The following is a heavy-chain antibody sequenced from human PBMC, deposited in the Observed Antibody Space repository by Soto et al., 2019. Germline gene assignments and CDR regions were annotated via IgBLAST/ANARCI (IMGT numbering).Heavy chain of an antibody. CDR2: IGSSGSTI. CDR3: ARATYSSSYYFDA. D-gene: IGHD6-6*01. V-gene: IGHV3-48*03. J-gene: IGHJ4*02. CDR1: GFTFSSFE. Sequence: GGSLRLSCAASGFTFSSFEMNWVRQAPGKGLEWVSMIGSSGSTIWYADSVKGRFTISSDNAKNSLYLQMNSVRGEDTAVYYCARATYSSSYYFDAWGQGTLVTVSS.